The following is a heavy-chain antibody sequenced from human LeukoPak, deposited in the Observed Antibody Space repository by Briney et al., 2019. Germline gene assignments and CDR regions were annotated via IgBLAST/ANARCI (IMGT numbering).Heavy chain of an antibody. V-gene: IGHV4-61*01. CDR2: IYYSGST. Sequence: SETLSLTCSVSGGSISSGSYYWSWIRQPPGKGLEWIGYIYYSGSTSYNPSLKSRVTISGDTSKNQFSLKLSSVTAADTAVYFCARVDYDGSGYNFDYWGQGTLVTVSS. CDR3: ARVDYDGSGYNFDY. J-gene: IGHJ4*02. D-gene: IGHD3-22*01. CDR1: GGSISSGSYY.